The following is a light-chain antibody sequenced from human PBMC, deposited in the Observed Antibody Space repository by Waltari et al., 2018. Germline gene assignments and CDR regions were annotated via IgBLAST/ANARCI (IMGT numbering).Light chain of an antibody. CDR1: QDISKS. CDR3: QQFDSLPYT. V-gene: IGKV1-33*01. CDR2: DAS. Sequence: DIQMTPSPSSLSASVGDRVTITCQASQDISKSLNWYQQKPGKAPNLLIYDASNLEAGVPSRVSGSGSGTDFTFTITSLQPEDIATYYCQQFDSLPYTFGPGTKLEIK. J-gene: IGKJ2*01.